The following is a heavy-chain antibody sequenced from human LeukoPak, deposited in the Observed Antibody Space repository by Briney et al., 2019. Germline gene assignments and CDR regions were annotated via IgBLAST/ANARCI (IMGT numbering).Heavy chain of an antibody. V-gene: IGHV3-48*03. CDR3: ARGGRNDYGDYGSDP. CDR1: GFTFSSYE. CDR2: ISSSGSTI. J-gene: IGHJ5*02. D-gene: IGHD4-17*01. Sequence: PGGSLRLSCAASGFTFSSYEMNWVRQAPGKGLEWVSYISSSGSTIYYADSVKGRFTISRDNAKNSLYLQMNSLRAEDTAVYYCARGGRNDYGDYGSDPWGQGTLVTVSS.